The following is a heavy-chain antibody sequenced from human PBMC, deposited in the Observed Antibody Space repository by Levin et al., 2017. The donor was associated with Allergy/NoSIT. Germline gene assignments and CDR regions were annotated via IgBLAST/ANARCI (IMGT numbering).Heavy chain of an antibody. CDR3: ARARRAGPPNWFDP. V-gene: IGHV3-30-3*01. Sequence: GGSLRLSCAASGFTFSSYAMHWVRQAPGKGLEWVAVISYDGSNKYYADSVKGRFTISRDNSKNTLYLQMNSLRAEDTAVYYCARARRAGPPNWFDPWGQGTLVTVSS. J-gene: IGHJ5*02. CDR1: GFTFSSYA. CDR2: ISYDGSNK.